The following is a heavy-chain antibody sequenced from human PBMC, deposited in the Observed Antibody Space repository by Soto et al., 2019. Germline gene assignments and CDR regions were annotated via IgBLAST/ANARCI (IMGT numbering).Heavy chain of an antibody. CDR3: ARTRSFTLGFYYDGMDV. V-gene: IGHV5-51*01. J-gene: IGHJ6*02. CDR2: IYPGDSDT. D-gene: IGHD6-6*01. CDR1: GYSFAGYW. Sequence: GESLKISCQGSGYSFAGYWIGWVRQMPGKDLEWMGIIYPGDSDTRYSPSFQGQVTISADKSLRTAYLQWTSLRASDTALYYCARTRSFTLGFYYDGMDVWGQGTTVTVSS.